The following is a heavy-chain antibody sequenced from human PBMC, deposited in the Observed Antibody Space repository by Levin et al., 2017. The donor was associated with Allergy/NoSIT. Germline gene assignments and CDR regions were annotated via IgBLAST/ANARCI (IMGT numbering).Heavy chain of an antibody. CDR3: ARRPYYDFWSGYYPPPDAFDI. Sequence: RSSETLSLTCTVSGGSISSSSYYWGWIRQPPGKGLEWIGSIYYSGSTYYNPSLKSRVTISVDTSKNQFSLKLSSVTAADTAVYYCARRPYYDFWSGYYPPPDAFDIWGQGTMVTVSS. J-gene: IGHJ3*02. D-gene: IGHD3-3*01. CDR1: GGSISSSSYY. CDR2: IYYSGST. V-gene: IGHV4-39*01.